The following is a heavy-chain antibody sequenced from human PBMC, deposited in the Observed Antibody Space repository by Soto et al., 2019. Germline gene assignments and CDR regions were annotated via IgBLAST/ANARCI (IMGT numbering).Heavy chain of an antibody. CDR1: GYTFTGYY. CDR2: FKPNSGGT. Sequence: QVQLVQSGAEVKKPGASVKVSCKASGYTFTGYYMHWVRQAPGQGLESMGWFKPNSGGTNYAQKFQCRVTMTRDTSISTAYMELSRLRSDDTAVYYCARHFTSWQCYYYYGMDVWGQGTTVTVSS. J-gene: IGHJ6*02. D-gene: IGHD3-10*01. CDR3: ARHFTSWQCYYYYGMDV. V-gene: IGHV1-2*02.